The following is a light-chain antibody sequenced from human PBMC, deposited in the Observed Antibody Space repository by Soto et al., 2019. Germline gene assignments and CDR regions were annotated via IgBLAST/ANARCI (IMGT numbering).Light chain of an antibody. CDR1: QSVSSSY. J-gene: IGKJ3*01. Sequence: EIVLTQSPGTLSLSPGARATLSCRASQSVSSSYLAWYQQKPGQAPRLLIYGASSRATGIPDRFSGSGSGTDFTLTISRLEAEAFAVYYYQQYGSSPFTFGPGTKVDIK. V-gene: IGKV3-20*01. CDR2: GAS. CDR3: QQYGSSPFT.